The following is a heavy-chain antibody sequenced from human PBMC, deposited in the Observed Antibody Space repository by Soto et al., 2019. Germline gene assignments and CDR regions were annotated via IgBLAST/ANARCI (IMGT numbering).Heavy chain of an antibody. CDR2: ISFDSSNN. D-gene: IGHD3-16*02. Sequence: QVQLVESGGGVVQPGRSLRLSCAGSGFSFNSYTMHWVRQAPGKGLEWVALISFDSSNNYYADSVKGRFSISRDNSQNTVFLQMESLRPDDTALYYCARDRLRLGELSLIGYFDYWGQGTLVTVSS. J-gene: IGHJ4*02. CDR3: ARDRLRLGELSLIGYFDY. CDR1: GFSFNSYT. V-gene: IGHV3-30*01.